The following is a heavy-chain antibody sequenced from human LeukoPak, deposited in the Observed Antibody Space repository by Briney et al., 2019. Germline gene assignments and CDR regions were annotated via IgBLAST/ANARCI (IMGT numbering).Heavy chain of an antibody. Sequence: ASETLSLTCAVSGYSISSGYYWGWIRQPPGKGLEWIGSIYHSGSTNYNPSLKSRVTISVDTSKNQFSLKLSSVTAADTAVYYCARGLRSSVTRDYWGQGTLVTVSS. CDR3: ARGLRSSVTRDY. V-gene: IGHV4-38-2*01. CDR1: GYSISSGYY. CDR2: IYHSGST. D-gene: IGHD6-19*01. J-gene: IGHJ4*02.